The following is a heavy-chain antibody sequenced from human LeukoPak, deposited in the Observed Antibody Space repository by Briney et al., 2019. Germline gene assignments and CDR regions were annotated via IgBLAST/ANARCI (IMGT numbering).Heavy chain of an antibody. CDR3: ARAHYYDSSGLDY. V-gene: IGHV3-11*04. CDR1: GFTFSDYC. CDR2: ISSSGSTI. D-gene: IGHD3-22*01. Sequence: GGSLRLSCAASGFTFSDYCMSWIRQAPGKGLEWVSYISSSGSTIYYADSVKGRFTISRDNAKNSLYLQMSSLRAEDTAVYYCARAHYYDSSGLDYWGQGTLVTVSS. J-gene: IGHJ4*02.